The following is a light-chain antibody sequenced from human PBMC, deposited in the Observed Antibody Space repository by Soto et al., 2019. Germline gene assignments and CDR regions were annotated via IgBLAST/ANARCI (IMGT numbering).Light chain of an antibody. Sequence: QLVLTHSPSASASLGASVKLTCTLSSGHSSYAIAWHQQQPEKGPRYLMKLNSDGSHSKGDGIPDRFSGSSSGAERYLTISSLQSEDEADYYCQTWVTGTYVVFGGGTKLTVL. J-gene: IGLJ2*01. V-gene: IGLV4-69*01. CDR2: LNSDGSH. CDR1: SGHSSYA. CDR3: QTWVTGTYVV.